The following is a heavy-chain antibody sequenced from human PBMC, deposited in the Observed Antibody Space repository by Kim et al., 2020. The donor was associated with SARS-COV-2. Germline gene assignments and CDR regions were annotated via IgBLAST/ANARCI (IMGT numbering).Heavy chain of an antibody. V-gene: IGHV2-70*11. CDR3: ARTQHDGYRGFAMDV. Sequence: SGPTLVNPTQTLTLTCTFSGFSLSTSKMCVSWIRQPPGKALEWLARIDWDDVKYYSTSLKTRLTISKDTSKNQVVLTMTNMDPVDTATYYCARTQHDGYRGFAMDVWGQGTTVTVSS. CDR2: IDWDDVK. CDR1: GFSLSTSKMC. D-gene: IGHD5-12*01. J-gene: IGHJ6*02.